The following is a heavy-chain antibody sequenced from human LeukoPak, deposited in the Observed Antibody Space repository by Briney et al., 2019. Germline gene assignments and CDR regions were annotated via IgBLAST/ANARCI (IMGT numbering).Heavy chain of an antibody. V-gene: IGHV4-59*02. J-gene: IGHJ4*02. CDR2: GFYIGRT. CDR1: GASVRSHY. Sequence: SETLSLTCTVSGASVRSHYWSWIRQTPGKGLEWLGYGFYIGRTDYNPSLGSRVAISLDTSKNQFSLRLTAVTAADTAVYYCARRDGDNYDFDYWGQGILVTVSS. D-gene: IGHD5-24*01. CDR3: ARRDGDNYDFDY.